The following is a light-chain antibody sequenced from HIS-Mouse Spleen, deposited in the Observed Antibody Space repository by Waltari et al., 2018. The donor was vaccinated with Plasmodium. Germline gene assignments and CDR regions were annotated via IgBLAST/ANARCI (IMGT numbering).Light chain of an antibody. CDR2: EVS. Sequence: QSALTQPPSASGSPGQSVTISCTGTSRDGGGYNYVSWYQQHPGKAPKHMIYEVSKRPSGVPDRFSGSKSGNTASLTVSGLQAEDEADYYCSSYAGSNNLVFGGGTKLTVL. CDR1: SRDGGGYNY. J-gene: IGLJ2*01. V-gene: IGLV2-8*01. CDR3: SSYAGSNNLV.